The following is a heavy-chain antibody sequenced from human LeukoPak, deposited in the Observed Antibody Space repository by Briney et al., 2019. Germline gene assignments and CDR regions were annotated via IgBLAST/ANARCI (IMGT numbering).Heavy chain of an antibody. Sequence: SETLCLTCAVYGGSFSGYYWSWIRQPPGKGLEWIGEINHSGSTNYNPSLKSRVTISVDTSKNQFSLKLSSVTAADTAVYYCARGDYDRDIWGQGTMVTVSS. V-gene: IGHV4-34*01. CDR2: INHSGST. D-gene: IGHD3-16*01. CDR3: ARGDYDRDI. CDR1: GGSFSGYY. J-gene: IGHJ3*02.